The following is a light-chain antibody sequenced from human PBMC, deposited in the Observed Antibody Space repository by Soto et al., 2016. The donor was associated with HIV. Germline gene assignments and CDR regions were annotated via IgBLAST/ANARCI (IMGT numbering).Light chain of an antibody. CDR1: SLRSYY. Sequence: SSELTQDPAVSVALGQTVRITCQGDSLRSYYASWYQQKPGQAPILVMYSKNNRPSGIPDRFSGSSSGNTGSLTITGTQAEDEADYYCNSRDSSGNQWVFGGGTKLTVL. V-gene: IGLV3-19*01. CDR3: NSRDSSGNQWV. CDR2: SKN. J-gene: IGLJ3*02.